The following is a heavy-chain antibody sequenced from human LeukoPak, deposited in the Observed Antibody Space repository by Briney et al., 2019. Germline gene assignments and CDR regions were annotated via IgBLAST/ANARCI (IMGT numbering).Heavy chain of an antibody. CDR1: GYTFTGYY. D-gene: IGHD3-22*01. V-gene: IGHV1-2*02. CDR3: ILDITMIVVPVGDI. Sequence: KPGASVKVSCKASGYTFTGYYMHWVRQAPGQGLEWMGWINPNSGGTNYAQKFQGRVTMTRDTSISTAYMELSRLRSDDTAVYYCILDITMIVVPVGDIWGQGTMVTVSS. CDR2: INPNSGGT. J-gene: IGHJ3*02.